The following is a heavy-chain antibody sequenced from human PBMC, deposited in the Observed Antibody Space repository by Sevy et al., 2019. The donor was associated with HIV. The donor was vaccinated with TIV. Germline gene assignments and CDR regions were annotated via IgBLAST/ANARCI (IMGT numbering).Heavy chain of an antibody. J-gene: IGHJ4*02. CDR3: TRWKGAQSIFDY. CDR2: LKNKARGGTL. D-gene: IGHD1-1*01. Sequence: GGSLRLSCTASGFSFGDYAMYWVRQAPGKGLEWVAFLKNKARGGTLDHAASVKGRFTISRDDSKSIVYLQMNDLRTEDTGVYYSTRWKGAQSIFDYWGQGALVTVSS. V-gene: IGHV3-49*04. CDR1: GFSFGDYA.